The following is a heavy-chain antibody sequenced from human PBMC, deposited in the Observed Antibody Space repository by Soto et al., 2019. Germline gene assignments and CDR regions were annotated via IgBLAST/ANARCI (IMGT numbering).Heavy chain of an antibody. CDR2: INSDDTSS. J-gene: IGHJ4*02. D-gene: IGHD3-16*01. CDR3: SRVCRWGGHYYFDY. CDR1: GLSVSNYW. V-gene: IGHV3-74*01. Sequence: EAQLMESGGGVVQPGGSLRLSCAASGLSVSNYWMHWVRQTPGKGLEWVSRINSDDTSSSYAASVKGRFTISRDNAKNTLYLQMNSLRPEDTAVYYCSRVCRWGGHYYFDYRGQGTLVTVSS.